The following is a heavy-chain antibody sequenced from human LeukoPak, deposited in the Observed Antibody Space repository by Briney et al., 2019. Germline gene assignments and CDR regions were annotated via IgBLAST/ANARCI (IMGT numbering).Heavy chain of an antibody. Sequence: EASVKVSCKASGYTFTSYGISWVRPAPGQGLEWMGWISAYNGNTNYAQKLQGRVTMTTDTSTSTAYMELRSLRSDDTAVYYCARELSGNTYTDYWGQGTLVTVSS. V-gene: IGHV1-18*01. D-gene: IGHD3-10*01. J-gene: IGHJ4*02. CDR2: ISAYNGNT. CDR3: ARELSGNTYTDY. CDR1: GYTFTSYG.